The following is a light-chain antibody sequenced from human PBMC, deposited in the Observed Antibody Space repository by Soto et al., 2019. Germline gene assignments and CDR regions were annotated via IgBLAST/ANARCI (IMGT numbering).Light chain of an antibody. Sequence: EIVMTQSPATLSVSPWEIATLSCRASQSVSSNLAWYQQKPGQAPMLLIFGASTRATGIPARFSGSESGTEFTLTISSLQSEDFAVYYCQQYNNWPPYTFGQGTKLEIK. J-gene: IGKJ2*01. CDR3: QQYNNWPPYT. CDR2: GAS. CDR1: QSVSSN. V-gene: IGKV3-15*01.